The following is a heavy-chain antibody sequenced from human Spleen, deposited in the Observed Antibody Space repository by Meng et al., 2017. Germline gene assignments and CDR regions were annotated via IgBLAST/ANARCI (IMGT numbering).Heavy chain of an antibody. CDR3: ARDEDISAAGKLFGDY. CDR2: INPKSGDT. V-gene: IGHV1-2*06. D-gene: IGHD6-25*01. Sequence: VQLVQVGAEVKKPGASGKVSCKPSGYNFPDYYIHWVRRAPGQGLEWMGRINPKSGDTHYAQKFQARVTMTGDTSISTAYMELSGLRSDDTAMYYCARDEDISAAGKLFGDYWGQGTLVTVSS. J-gene: IGHJ4*02. CDR1: GYNFPDYY.